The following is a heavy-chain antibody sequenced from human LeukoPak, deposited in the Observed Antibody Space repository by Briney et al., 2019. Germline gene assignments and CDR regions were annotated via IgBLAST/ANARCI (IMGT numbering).Heavy chain of an antibody. Sequence: PGGSLRLSCAASRFPFSRYGMHWVRQAPGKGLEWVAFIRYDGSDEYYADSVKGRFTIPRDNSKNMVYLQMNSLRAEDMAVYYCAKDFTYYYDSSNYDWGQGTLVTVSS. CDR3: AKDFTYYYDSSNYD. V-gene: IGHV3-30*02. D-gene: IGHD3-22*01. CDR1: RFPFSRYG. CDR2: IRYDGSDE. J-gene: IGHJ4*02.